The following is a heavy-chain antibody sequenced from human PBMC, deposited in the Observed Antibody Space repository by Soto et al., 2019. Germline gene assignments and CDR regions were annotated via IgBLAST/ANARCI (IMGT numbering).Heavy chain of an antibody. J-gene: IGHJ6*02. Sequence: GXSVKVSCKASVGTFSSYAISWVRQAPGQGLEWMGGIIPIFGTANYAQKFQGRVTITADESTSTAYMELSSLRSEDTAVYYCARDHKSGGYYYYGMDVWGQGTTVTVSS. V-gene: IGHV1-69*13. CDR3: ARDHKSGGYYYYGMDV. CDR1: VGTFSSYA. CDR2: IIPIFGTA. D-gene: IGHD6-25*01.